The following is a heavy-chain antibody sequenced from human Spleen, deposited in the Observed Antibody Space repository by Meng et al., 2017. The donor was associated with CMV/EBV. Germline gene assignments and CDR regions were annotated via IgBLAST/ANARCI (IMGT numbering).Heavy chain of an antibody. CDR1: GGCFIGYY. CDR3: SRLSSVSSSSL. D-gene: IGHD6-6*01. J-gene: IGHJ4*02. Sequence: SLNGAGYGGCFIGYYGSGIRKTPGKGLGWIGEINHAGSTNYNPSLKSRVIMSVDTSNNHFSLNLTSVTAADTAVYYCSRLSSVSSSSLWGRGTLVTVSS. V-gene: IGHV4-34*01. CDR2: INHAGST.